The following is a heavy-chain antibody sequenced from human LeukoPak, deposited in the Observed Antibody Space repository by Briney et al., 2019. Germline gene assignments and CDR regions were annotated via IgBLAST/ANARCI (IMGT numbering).Heavy chain of an antibody. V-gene: IGHV3-23*01. Sequence: PGGSLRLSCAASGFTFSSYSMNWVRQAPGKGLEWVSAISGSGGSTYYADSVKGRFTISRDNSKNTLYLQMNSLRAEDTAVYYCAKDPRRDGYNYFDYWGQGTLVTVSS. CDR2: ISGSGGST. CDR1: GFTFSSYS. J-gene: IGHJ4*02. D-gene: IGHD5-24*01. CDR3: AKDPRRDGYNYFDY.